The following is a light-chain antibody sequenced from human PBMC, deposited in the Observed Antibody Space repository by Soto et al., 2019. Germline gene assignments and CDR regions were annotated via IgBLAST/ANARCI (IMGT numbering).Light chain of an antibody. J-gene: IGKJ5*01. Sequence: EVVMTQSPASLCVSPGERVTLSCRSSQSVADNLAWFQQKPGQGPRLLIYGASTRATGIPARFSGSGSETDFTLTVSSLRSEDSAVYYCQQYNYWPITFGQGTRLEIK. CDR3: QQYNYWPIT. CDR1: QSVADN. CDR2: GAS. V-gene: IGKV3-15*01.